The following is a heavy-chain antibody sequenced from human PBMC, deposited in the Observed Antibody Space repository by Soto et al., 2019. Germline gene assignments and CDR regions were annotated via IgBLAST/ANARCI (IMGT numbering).Heavy chain of an antibody. CDR1: GGSISSSNW. CDR3: ARLYMVRGVMDWFDP. Sequence: SETLSLTCAVSGGSISSSNWWSWVRQPPGKGLEWIGEIYHSGSTNYNPSLKSRVTISVDKSKNQFSLKLSSVTAADTAVYYCARLYMVRGVMDWFDPWGQEPWSPSPQ. V-gene: IGHV4-4*02. CDR2: IYHSGST. J-gene: IGHJ5*02. D-gene: IGHD3-10*01.